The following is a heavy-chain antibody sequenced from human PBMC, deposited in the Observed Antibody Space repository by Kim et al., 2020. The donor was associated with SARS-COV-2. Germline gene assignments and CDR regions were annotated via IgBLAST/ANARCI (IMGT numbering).Heavy chain of an antibody. J-gene: IGHJ3*01. D-gene: IGHD3-22*01. CDR1: GFHFESYA. V-gene: IGHV3-23*01. CDR2: IRGGGAIS. CDR3: TKCDSSDGKDVFVE. Sequence: GGSLRLSCAASGFHFESYAMSWVRQAPGEGLEWVSYIRGGGAISHYADPMKGRFTISRDNFKNTLYVQMNNLRGGDTAVYYCTKCDSSDGKDVFVEWGQGTVVSVS.